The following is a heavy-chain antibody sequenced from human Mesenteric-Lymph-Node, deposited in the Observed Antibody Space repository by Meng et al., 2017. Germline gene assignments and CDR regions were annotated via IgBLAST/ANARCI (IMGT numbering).Heavy chain of an antibody. CDR3: ASQAYNDYYFDY. CDR1: GYTFTGYY. J-gene: IGHJ4*02. V-gene: IGHV1-2*02. D-gene: IGHD4/OR15-4a*01. Sequence: ASVKVSCKASGYTFTGYYIHWVRQAPGHGLEWMGWVNPSGGGTTYPQKFQGRVTMTRDTSISTAYMELTTLRSDDTAVYYCASQAYNDYYFDYWGQGTLVTVSS. CDR2: VNPSGGGT.